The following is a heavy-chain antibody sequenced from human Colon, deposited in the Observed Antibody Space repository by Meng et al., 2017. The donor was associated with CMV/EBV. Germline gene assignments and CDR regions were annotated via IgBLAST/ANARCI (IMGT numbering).Heavy chain of an antibody. D-gene: IGHD6-6*01. V-gene: IGHV1-46*01. J-gene: IGHJ5*02. CDR3: ARMFAASSGWLDP. Sequence: KASGDIFSSSYLHSIRQAPGQGLDWVGMVSLKGERPKYAQKFQGRVTLTRDTSTSTFYMELSSLVSEDTAVYYCARMFAASSGWLDPWGQGTLVTVSS. CDR2: VSLKGERP. CDR1: GDIFSSSY.